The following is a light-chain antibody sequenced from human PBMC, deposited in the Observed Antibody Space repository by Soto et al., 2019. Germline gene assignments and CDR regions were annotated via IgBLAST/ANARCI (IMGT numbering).Light chain of an antibody. CDR2: AAS. V-gene: IGKV1-39*01. J-gene: IGKJ5*01. Sequence: DIQMTQSPSSLSASVGDRVTITCRASQSITDYLNWYQQKPGKAPKLLIYAASSLQSGFPSRFSASGSGTDFTLTISRLQPEDFGTYFCQQTYITPFTFGQGTRLEIK. CDR3: QQTYITPFT. CDR1: QSITDY.